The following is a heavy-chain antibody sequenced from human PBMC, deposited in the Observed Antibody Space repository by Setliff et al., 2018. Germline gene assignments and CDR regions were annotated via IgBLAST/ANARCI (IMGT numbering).Heavy chain of an antibody. D-gene: IGHD5-18*01. V-gene: IGHV3-7*01. CDR3: VRDRWKVMVNKGDDAFDL. CDR1: GFAFSGYS. J-gene: IGHJ3*01. Sequence: GGSLRLSCAASGFAFSGYSMTWVRQAPGKGLEWVANIKKDGDEKYYVDSMKGRVTISRDNAKNSLYLQMDSLRAEDTAVYYCVRDRWKVMVNKGDDAFDLWGQGTMVTVSS. CDR2: IKKDGDEK.